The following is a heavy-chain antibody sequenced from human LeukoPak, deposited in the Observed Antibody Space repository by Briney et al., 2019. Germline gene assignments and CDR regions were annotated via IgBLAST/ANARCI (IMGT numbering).Heavy chain of an antibody. J-gene: IGHJ4*02. CDR1: GGSISSGGYY. CDR3: ARGRVGYSYGSQGYYFDY. CDR2: IYYSGST. V-gene: IGHV4-31*03. Sequence: SETLSLTCTVSGGSISSGGYYWSWLRQHPGKGVEWIGYIYYSGSTYYNPSLKSRVTISVDTSKNQFSLKLSSVTAADTAVYYCARGRVGYSYGSQGYYFDYWGQGTLVTVSS. D-gene: IGHD5-18*01.